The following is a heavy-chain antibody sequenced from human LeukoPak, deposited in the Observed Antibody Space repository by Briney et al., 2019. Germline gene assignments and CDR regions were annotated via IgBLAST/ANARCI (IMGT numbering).Heavy chain of an antibody. CDR1: GFTFSSYG. CDR2: IWYDGSNK. V-gene: IGHV3-33*01. CDR3: ARGPHYYDSSGPPDY. Sequence: GGSLRLSCAASGFTFSSYGMHWVRQAPGKGLEWVAVIWYDGSNKYYADSVKGRFTISRDNSKNTLYLQMNSLRAEDTAVYYCARGPHYYDSSGPPDYWGQGTLVTVSS. J-gene: IGHJ4*02. D-gene: IGHD3-22*01.